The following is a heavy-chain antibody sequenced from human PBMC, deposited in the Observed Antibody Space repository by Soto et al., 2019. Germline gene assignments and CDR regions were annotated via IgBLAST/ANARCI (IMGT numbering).Heavy chain of an antibody. CDR2: IIPILGIA. D-gene: IGHD5-12*01. J-gene: IGHJ4*02. CDR1: GGTLSSYT. V-gene: IGHV1-69*08. Sequence: QVQLVQSGAEVKKPGSSVKVSCKASGGTLSSYTISWVRQAPGQGLEWMGRIIPILGIANYAQKFQGRVTITADKSTSTAYMELSSLRSEDTAVYYCARDNGGYDFYFDYWGQGTLVTVSS. CDR3: ARDNGGYDFYFDY.